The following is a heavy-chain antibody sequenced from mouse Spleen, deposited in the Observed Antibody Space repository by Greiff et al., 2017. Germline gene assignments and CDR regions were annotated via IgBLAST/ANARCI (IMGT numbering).Heavy chain of an antibody. CDR3: ASPLYYDWFAY. CDR1: GFTFSDYG. J-gene: IGHJ3*01. Sequence: EVKLVESGGGLVKPGGSLKLSCAASGFTFSDYGMHWVRQAPEKGLEWVAYISSGSSTIYYADTAKGRFTISRDNAKNTLFLQMTSLRSEDTAMYYCASPLYYDWFAYWGQGTLVTVSA. V-gene: IGHV5-17*01. CDR2: ISSGSSTI. D-gene: IGHD2-4*01.